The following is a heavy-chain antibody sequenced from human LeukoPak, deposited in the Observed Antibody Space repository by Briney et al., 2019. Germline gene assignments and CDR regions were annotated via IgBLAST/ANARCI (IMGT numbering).Heavy chain of an antibody. J-gene: IGHJ3*02. CDR3: ARAVEWLGAFDI. Sequence: SQTLSLTCTVSGGSISSGSYYWSWTRQPAGKGLEWIGRIYTSGSTNYNPSLKSRVTISVDTSKNQFSLKLSSVTAADTAVYYCARAVEWLGAFDIWGQGTMVTVSS. CDR2: IYTSGST. V-gene: IGHV4-61*02. D-gene: IGHD3-3*01. CDR1: GGSISSGSYY.